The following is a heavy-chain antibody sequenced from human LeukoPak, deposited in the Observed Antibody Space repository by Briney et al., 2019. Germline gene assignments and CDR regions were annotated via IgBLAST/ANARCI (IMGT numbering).Heavy chain of an antibody. D-gene: IGHD3-22*01. Sequence: ASVKVSCKASGYTFTGYYMHWVRQAPGQGLEWMGWINPNSGGTNYAQKFQGRVTMTRDTSISTAYMELSRLRSDDTAVYYCARAPRYYYDSSGYIDYWGQGTLVTVSS. CDR2: INPNSGGT. CDR1: GYTFTGYY. J-gene: IGHJ4*02. CDR3: ARAPRYYYDSSGYIDY. V-gene: IGHV1-2*02.